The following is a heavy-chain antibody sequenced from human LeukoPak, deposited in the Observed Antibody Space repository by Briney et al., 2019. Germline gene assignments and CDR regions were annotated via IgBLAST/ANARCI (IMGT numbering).Heavy chain of an antibody. CDR3: ARGRYSGYSPYYYYYGMDV. D-gene: IGHD3-22*01. Sequence: GGSLRLSCAASGFTFSSYSMNWVRQAPGKGLEWVSSISSSSRYIYYADSVKGRFTISRDNAKNSLYLQMNSLRAEDTAVYYCARGRYSGYSPYYYYYGMDVWGQGTTVTVSS. V-gene: IGHV3-21*01. CDR2: ISSSSRYI. J-gene: IGHJ6*02. CDR1: GFTFSSYS.